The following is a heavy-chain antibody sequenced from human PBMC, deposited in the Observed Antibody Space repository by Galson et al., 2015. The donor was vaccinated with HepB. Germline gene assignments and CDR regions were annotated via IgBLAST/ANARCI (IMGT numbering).Heavy chain of an antibody. D-gene: IGHD3-16*02. J-gene: IGHJ4*02. V-gene: IGHV1-18*01. CDR2: ISAYNGNT. CDR3: ARLGAPYYDYVWGSYRPFDY. CDR1: GYTFTSYG. Sequence: SVKVSCKASGYTFTSYGISWVRQAPGQGLEWMGWISAYNGNTNYAQKLQGRVTMTTDTSTSTAYMELRSLRSDDTAVYYCARLGAPYYDYVWGSYRPFDYWGQGTLVTVSS.